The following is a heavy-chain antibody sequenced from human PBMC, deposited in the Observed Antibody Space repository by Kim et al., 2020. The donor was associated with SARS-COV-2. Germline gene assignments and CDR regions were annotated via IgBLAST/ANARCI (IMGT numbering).Heavy chain of an antibody. CDR3: ARDRGFGELFGDY. V-gene: IGHV1-69*13. D-gene: IGHD3-10*01. CDR1: GDTFSSYA. CDR2: IIPIFGTA. Sequence: SVKVSCKASGDTFSSYAISWVRQAPGQGLEWMGGIIPIFGTANYAQKFQGRVTITADESTSTAYMELSSLRSEDTAVYYCARDRGFGELFGDYWGQGTLVTVSS. J-gene: IGHJ4*02.